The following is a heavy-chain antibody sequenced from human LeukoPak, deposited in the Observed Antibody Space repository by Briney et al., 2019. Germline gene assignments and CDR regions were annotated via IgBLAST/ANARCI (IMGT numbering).Heavy chain of an antibody. V-gene: IGHV3-7*05. J-gene: IGHJ4*02. CDR3: TRVSSASSFDY. CDR2: IKQDGSEK. Sequence: GGSLRLSCAASGFTFRSYWMSWVRHAPGKGLEWVANIKQDGSEKYYVDSVKGRFTISRDNAKNSLYLQMDSLRAEDTAVYYCTRVSSASSFDYWGQGTLVTVSS. D-gene: IGHD6-19*01. CDR1: GFTFRSYW.